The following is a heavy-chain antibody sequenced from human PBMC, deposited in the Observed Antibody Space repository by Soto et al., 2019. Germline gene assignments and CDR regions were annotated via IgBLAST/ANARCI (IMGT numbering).Heavy chain of an antibody. D-gene: IGHD5-12*01. CDR2: IYYSGST. V-gene: IGHV4-61*01. J-gene: IGHJ6*02. Sequence: TSETLSLTCTVSGGSVSSGSYYWSWIRQPPGKGLGWIGYIYYSGSTNYNPSLKSRVTISVDTSKNQFSLKLSSVTAADTAVYYCAREGRWLQIGGMHVWGQGTTVTVSS. CDR1: GGSVSSGSYY. CDR3: AREGRWLQIGGMHV.